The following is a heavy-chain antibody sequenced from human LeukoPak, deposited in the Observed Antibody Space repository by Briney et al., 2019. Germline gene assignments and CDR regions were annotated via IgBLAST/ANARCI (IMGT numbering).Heavy chain of an antibody. CDR2: IYYTGST. J-gene: IGHJ5*02. D-gene: IGHD6-13*01. V-gene: IGHV4-39*07. CDR3: ARLGSTWSSFDP. CDR1: GGSIGSTSYS. Sequence: SETLSLTCTVSGGSIGSTSYSWGWIRQPPGKGLEWIGTIYYTGSTSYNPSLKSRVTISVDMFKNHFSLKLSSVTAADTAVYYCARLGSTWSSFDPWGQGTLVTVSS.